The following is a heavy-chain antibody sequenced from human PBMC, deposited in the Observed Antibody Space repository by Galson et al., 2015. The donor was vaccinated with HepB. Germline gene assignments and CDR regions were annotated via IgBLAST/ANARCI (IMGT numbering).Heavy chain of an antibody. V-gene: IGHV3-48*03. J-gene: IGHJ4*02. CDR1: GFTFSSYG. Sequence: SLRLSCAASGFTFSSYGMHWVRQAPGKGLEWVSYISSSGSTIYYADSVKGRFTISRDNAKNSLYLQMNSLRAEDTAVYYCARDSGWWNYFDYWGQGTLVTVSS. D-gene: IGHD6-19*01. CDR3: ARDSGWWNYFDY. CDR2: ISSSGSTI.